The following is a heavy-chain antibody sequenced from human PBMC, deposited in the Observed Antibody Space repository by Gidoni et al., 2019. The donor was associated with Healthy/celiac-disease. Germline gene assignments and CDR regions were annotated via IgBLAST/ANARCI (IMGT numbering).Heavy chain of an antibody. Sequence: EVQLVEFGGGLVPPGGYLRRSCSAPGFAFSSYSMNSVRQAQGKGLELFSYISSSSSTIYYADSLKGRFTISRDKAKNSLYLQMNSLRAEDTAVYYCARAYMGATDYWGQGTLVTVSS. CDR2: ISSSSSTI. J-gene: IGHJ4*02. V-gene: IGHV3-48*01. CDR1: GFAFSSYS. D-gene: IGHD1-26*01. CDR3: ARAYMGATDY.